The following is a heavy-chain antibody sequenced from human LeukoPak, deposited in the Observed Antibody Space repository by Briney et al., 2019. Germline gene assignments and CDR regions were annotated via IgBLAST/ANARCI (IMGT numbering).Heavy chain of an antibody. Sequence: GRSLRLSCAASGFTFSSYAMHWVRQAPGKGLEWVAVISYDGSNKYYADSVKGRFTISRDNSKNTLYLQMNSLRAEDTAVYYCAKDREYDSSGFDYWGQGTLVTVSS. V-gene: IGHV3-30-3*01. J-gene: IGHJ4*02. CDR1: GFTFSSYA. CDR2: ISYDGSNK. CDR3: AKDREYDSSGFDY. D-gene: IGHD3-22*01.